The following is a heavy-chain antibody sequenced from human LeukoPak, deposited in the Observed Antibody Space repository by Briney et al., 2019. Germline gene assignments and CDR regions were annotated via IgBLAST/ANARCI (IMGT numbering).Heavy chain of an antibody. CDR2: ISGSGGST. Sequence: GGSLRLSCAASGFTFSSYAMSWVCQAPGKGLEWVSAISGSGGSTYYADSVKGRFTISRDNSKNTLYLQMNSLRAEDTAVYYCAKAAYYDILTGYLDYWGQGTLVTVSS. V-gene: IGHV3-23*01. J-gene: IGHJ4*02. CDR3: AKAAYYDILTGYLDY. D-gene: IGHD3-9*01. CDR1: GFTFSSYA.